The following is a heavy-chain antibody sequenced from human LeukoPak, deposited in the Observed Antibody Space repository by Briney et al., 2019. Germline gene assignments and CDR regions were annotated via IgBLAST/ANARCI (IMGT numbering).Heavy chain of an antibody. V-gene: IGHV3-23*01. D-gene: IGHD3-16*02. J-gene: IGHJ4*02. CDR2: ISGSGGST. CDR1: GFTVSDYS. CDR3: AKDFGYYDYVWGSYRYTGNDY. Sequence: GGSLRLSCAASGFTVSDYSMSWVRQAPGKGLEWVSAISGSGGSTYYADSVKGRFTISRDNSKNTLYLQMNSLRAEDTAVYYCAKDFGYYDYVWGSYRYTGNDYWGQGTLVTVSS.